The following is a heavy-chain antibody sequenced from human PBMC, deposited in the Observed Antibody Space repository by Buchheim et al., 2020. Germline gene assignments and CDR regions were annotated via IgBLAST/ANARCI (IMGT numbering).Heavy chain of an antibody. CDR1: GFTLTNAW. D-gene: IGHD2-8*01. V-gene: IGHV3-15*01. J-gene: IGHJ4*02. CDR2: IKSKINGGTI. Sequence: EVQLVESGGGLVKPGGSLRLSCAASGFTLTNAWMRWVRQAPGKGLEWVGRIKSKINGGTIDYAAPVKGRFTISRDDSKNTLYLEMSSLKTEDTAVYYCTTDPTLYCTSHCYIPDFWGQGTL. CDR3: TTDPTLYCTSHCYIPDF.